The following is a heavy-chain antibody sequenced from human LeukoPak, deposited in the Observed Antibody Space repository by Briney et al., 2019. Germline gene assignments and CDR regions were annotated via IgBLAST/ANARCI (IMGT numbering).Heavy chain of an antibody. D-gene: IGHD1-7*01. CDR1: GYTFTGYY. CDR2: INPNSGGT. J-gene: IGHJ4*02. Sequence: ASVTVSCKASGYTFTGYYMHWVRQAPGQGLEWMGWINPNSGGTNYAQTFQGRFTMTRDTSISTAYMELSRLRSDDTAVYFCARSNGITGTLPHYWGQGTLVTVSS. CDR3: ARSNGITGTLPHY. V-gene: IGHV1-2*02.